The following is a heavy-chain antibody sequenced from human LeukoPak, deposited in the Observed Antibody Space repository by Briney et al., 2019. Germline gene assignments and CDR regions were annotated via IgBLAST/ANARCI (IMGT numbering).Heavy chain of an antibody. V-gene: IGHV1-8*01. CDR1: GYTFTSYD. CDR3: ARVAFGGVTVDY. Sequence: ASVKVSCKASGYTFTSYDINWVRQATGQGLEWMGWMNPNSGNTGYAQKFQGRVTMTRNTSISTAYMELSSLRSEDTAVYYCARVAFGGVTVDYWGQGTLVTVSS. CDR2: MNPNSGNT. J-gene: IGHJ4*02. D-gene: IGHD3-16*01.